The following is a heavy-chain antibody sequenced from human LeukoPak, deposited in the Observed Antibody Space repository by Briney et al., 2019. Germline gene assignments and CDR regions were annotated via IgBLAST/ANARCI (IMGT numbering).Heavy chain of an antibody. V-gene: IGHV4-59*12. CDR3: ARMLRTVWELPKS. CDR1: GDSMSDYF. D-gene: IGHD1-26*01. Sequence: SETLSLTCTVSGDSMSDYFWTWIRQPPGKGLEWVGYAADGGSTNYNPSLKNRVTISVDSSKNNFSLKLMSVPAADPTVDYRARMLRTVWELPKSGGQGNL. CDR2: AADGGST. J-gene: IGHJ4*02.